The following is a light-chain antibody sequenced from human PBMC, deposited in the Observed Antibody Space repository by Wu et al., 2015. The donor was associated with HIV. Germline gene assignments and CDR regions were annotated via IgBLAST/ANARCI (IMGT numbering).Light chain of an antibody. CDR2: GAS. CDR3: QQYNNGPRT. Sequence: EIVMTQSPATLSVSPGERATLSCRASQSVSSNLAWYQQKPGQAPRLPIYGASTRATGIPARFSGSGSGTEFTLTISSMQSEDFAVYYCQQYNNGPRTFGQGTKVEVK. CDR1: QSVSSN. V-gene: IGKV3-15*01. J-gene: IGKJ1*01.